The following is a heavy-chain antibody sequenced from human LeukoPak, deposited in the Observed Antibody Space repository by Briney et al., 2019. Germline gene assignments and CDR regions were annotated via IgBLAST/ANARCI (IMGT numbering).Heavy chain of an antibody. D-gene: IGHD1-26*01. Sequence: GRSLRLSCAASGFTFSCSGIQWVRQGPGKGLEWVALISYDGSNKYYADSVQGRFTISRDNSKNTLYLQMNSLRTEDTALYYCATTLALAGTDSWGRGTLLTFSS. CDR3: ATTLALAGTDS. J-gene: IGHJ5*01. V-gene: IGHV3-30*03. CDR1: GFTFSCSG. CDR2: ISYDGSNK.